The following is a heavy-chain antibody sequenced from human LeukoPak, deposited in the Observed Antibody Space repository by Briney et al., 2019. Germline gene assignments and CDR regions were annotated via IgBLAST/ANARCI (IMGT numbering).Heavy chain of an antibody. CDR3: TRDPYGDYARYFDY. Sequence: GGSLRLSCAASGFTFDDYGMSWVRQAPGKGLEWVGFIRTKAYGGTTEYAASVKGRFTISRDDSKSIAYLQMNSLKTEDTAVYYCTRDPYGDYARYFDYWGQGTLVTVSS. V-gene: IGHV3-49*04. CDR2: IRTKAYGGTT. D-gene: IGHD4-17*01. J-gene: IGHJ4*02. CDR1: GFTFDDYG.